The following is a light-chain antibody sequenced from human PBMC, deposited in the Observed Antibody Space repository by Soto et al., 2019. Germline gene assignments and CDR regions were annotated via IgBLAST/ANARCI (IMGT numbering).Light chain of an antibody. CDR1: QSVSSN. Sequence: EIVMTQSPATRSVSPGERATLSCRASQSVSSNLAWYQQKPGQAPRLLIYGASTRATGIPARFSGSGSGTEFNLIISSLQSEDVAVYYCQQYNNWPPYTFGQGTKLEIK. V-gene: IGKV3-15*01. CDR2: GAS. CDR3: QQYNNWPPYT. J-gene: IGKJ2*01.